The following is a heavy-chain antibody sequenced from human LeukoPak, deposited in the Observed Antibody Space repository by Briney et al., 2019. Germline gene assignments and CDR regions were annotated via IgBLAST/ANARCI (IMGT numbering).Heavy chain of an antibody. CDR3: ARSPSSGYYYWFDP. V-gene: IGHV1-69*05. J-gene: IGHJ5*02. D-gene: IGHD3-22*01. Sequence: SVKVSCKASGGTFSSYAISWVRQAPGQGLEWMGRIIPIFGTANYAQKFQGRVTITTDESTSTAYRELSGLRSEDTAVYYCARSPSSGYYYWFDPWGQGTLVTVSS. CDR1: GGTFSSYA. CDR2: IIPIFGTA.